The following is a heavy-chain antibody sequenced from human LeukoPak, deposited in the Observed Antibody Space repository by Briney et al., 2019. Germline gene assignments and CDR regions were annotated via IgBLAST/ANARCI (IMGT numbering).Heavy chain of an antibody. J-gene: IGHJ4*02. Sequence: GGSLRLSCAASGFTFSSYGMHWVRQAPGKGLNWVAFIRYDGNNKYYADSVKGRFTISRDNAKNTLYLQMNSLRAEDTAVYYCAREIPGNYFDYWGQGTLVTVSS. V-gene: IGHV3-30*02. CDR3: AREIPGNYFDY. CDR2: IRYDGNNK. D-gene: IGHD1-26*01. CDR1: GFTFSSYG.